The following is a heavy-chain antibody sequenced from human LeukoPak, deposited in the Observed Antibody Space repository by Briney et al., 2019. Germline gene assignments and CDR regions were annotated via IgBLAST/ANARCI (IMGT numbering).Heavy chain of an antibody. D-gene: IGHD6-19*01. CDR3: ARERSVDGTV. CDR2: ISSSSSYT. V-gene: IGHV3-11*06. J-gene: IGHJ4*02. CDR1: GFTFSDYY. Sequence: PGGSLRLSCAASGFTFSDYYMSWIRQAPGKGLEWVSYISSSSSYTNYAVSVKGRFTIYRDNAKNSLYLQMDSLRAKDTAVYYCARERSVDGTVWGQGTLVTVSS.